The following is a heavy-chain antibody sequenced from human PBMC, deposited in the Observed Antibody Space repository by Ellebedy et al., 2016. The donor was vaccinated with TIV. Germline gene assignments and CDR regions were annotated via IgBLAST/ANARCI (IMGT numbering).Heavy chain of an antibody. V-gene: IGHV2-5*02. CDR2: IYWDDDK. J-gene: IGHJ6*02. CDR3: AHRDRRTALHAMDV. D-gene: IGHD5-18*01. Sequence: SGPTLVKPTQTLTLTCTFSEFSLDTRGVGVGWFRQPPGTALEWLALIYWDDDKRYSPSLKSRVTITKDTSKNQVVLTMTNMDPVDTATYFCAHRDRRTALHAMDVWGQGTTVTVSS. CDR1: EFSLDTRGVG.